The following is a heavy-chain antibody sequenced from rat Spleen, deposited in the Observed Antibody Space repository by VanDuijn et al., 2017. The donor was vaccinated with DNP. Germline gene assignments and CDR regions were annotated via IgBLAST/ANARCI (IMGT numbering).Heavy chain of an antibody. CDR1: GFTFSDYN. CDR3: ASLTIAAYYFDY. CDR2: ISYDGSST. J-gene: IGHJ2*01. D-gene: IGHD1-2*01. Sequence: EVQLVESGGGLVQPGRSLKLSCAASGFTFSDYNMAWVRQAPKKGLEWVATISYDGSSTYYRDSVKGRFTISRDNAKSTLYLQMDSLRSEDTATYYCASLTIAAYYFDYWGQGVMVTVSS. V-gene: IGHV5-7*01.